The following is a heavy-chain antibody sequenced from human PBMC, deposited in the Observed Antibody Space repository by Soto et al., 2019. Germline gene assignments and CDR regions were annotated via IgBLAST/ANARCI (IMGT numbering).Heavy chain of an antibody. J-gene: IGHJ5*02. Sequence: ASVKVSCKASGDTFTSNGIHWVRQAPGQRLEWMGWINAANGDTKYSPKFQGRVTITRDTSASTAYMELSSLRSEDTAVYYCVRRHVSATGIDWFDPWGQGTLVTVSS. CDR3: VRRHVSATGIDWFDP. V-gene: IGHV1-3*01. CDR1: GDTFTSNG. CDR2: INAANGDT. D-gene: IGHD6-13*01.